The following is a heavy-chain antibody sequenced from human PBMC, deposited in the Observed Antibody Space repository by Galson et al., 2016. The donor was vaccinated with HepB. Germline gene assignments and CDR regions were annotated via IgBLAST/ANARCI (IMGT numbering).Heavy chain of an antibody. Sequence: SLRLSCAASGFTFNISAMAWVRQVPGKGLEWVSSVNSGGYAVYADSLKGRFTISRDNAKNSVDLQMDSLRSEDTALYYCARGPGSFSYWGQGILVTVPS. J-gene: IGHJ4*02. V-gene: IGHV3-48*03. D-gene: IGHD1-26*01. CDR1: GFTFNISA. CDR2: VNSGGYAV. CDR3: ARGPGSFSY.